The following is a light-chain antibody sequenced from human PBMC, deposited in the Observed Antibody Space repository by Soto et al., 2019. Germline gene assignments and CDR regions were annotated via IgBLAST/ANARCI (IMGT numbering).Light chain of an antibody. Sequence: ERVMTQSPATLSVSPGERATLSCRASQSISSNLAWYQQKPGQAPRLLIYGASTRGTGIPARFSGSGSGTEFTLTISSLQSEDFAVYYCQQYNNWPFTFGPGNKVDIK. CDR3: QQYNNWPFT. CDR1: QSISSN. V-gene: IGKV3-15*01. J-gene: IGKJ3*01. CDR2: GAS.